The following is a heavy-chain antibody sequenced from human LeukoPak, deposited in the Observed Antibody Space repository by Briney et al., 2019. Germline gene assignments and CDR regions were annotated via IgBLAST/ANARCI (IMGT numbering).Heavy chain of an antibody. Sequence: GGSLRLSCAASGFIFSSYWMSWVRQAPGRGLEWVANIKQEGTEKYYVDSVKGRFTISRDNAKNLLYLQMYSLRAEDTAVYYCARDFNRRALCGDPIGWGQGTLVTVSS. CDR1: GFIFSSYW. CDR3: ARDFNRRALCGDPIG. J-gene: IGHJ4*02. D-gene: IGHD4-17*01. V-gene: IGHV3-7*01. CDR2: IKQEGTEK.